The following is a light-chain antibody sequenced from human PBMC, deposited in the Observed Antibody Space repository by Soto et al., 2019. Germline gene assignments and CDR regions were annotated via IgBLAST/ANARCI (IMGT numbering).Light chain of an antibody. Sequence: DIQMIQSPSSLSASVGDRVTITCRASQNIGNFLHWYQHIPGKAPRVLIFFASDLESGVPSRLSGSGSGTLFTLSISHLQPEDVATYYSQQSSSSPRTFRPGTRVEIK. CDR2: FAS. CDR1: QNIGNF. J-gene: IGKJ1*01. CDR3: QQSSSSPRT. V-gene: IGKV1-39*01.